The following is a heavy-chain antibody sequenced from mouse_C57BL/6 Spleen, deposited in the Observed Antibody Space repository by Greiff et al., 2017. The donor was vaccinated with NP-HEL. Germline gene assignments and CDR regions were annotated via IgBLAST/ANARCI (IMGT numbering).Heavy chain of an antibody. J-gene: IGHJ4*01. CDR2: ISYDGSN. CDR3: AREPYDYDYAMDY. Sequence: DVQLQESGPGLVKPSQSLSLTCSVTGYSITSGYYWNWIRQFPGNKLEWMGYISYDGSNNYNPSLKNRISITRDTSKNQFFLKLNSVTTEDTATYYCAREPYDYDYAMDYWGQGTSVTVSS. CDR1: GYSITSGYY. D-gene: IGHD2-4*01. V-gene: IGHV3-6*01.